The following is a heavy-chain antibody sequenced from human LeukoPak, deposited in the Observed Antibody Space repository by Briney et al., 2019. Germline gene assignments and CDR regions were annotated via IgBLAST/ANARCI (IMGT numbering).Heavy chain of an antibody. D-gene: IGHD6-6*01. CDR2: IYYSGST. Sequence: SETLSLTCTVSGGSISSYYWSWIRQPPGKGLEWIGYIYYSGSTNYNPSLKSRVTISVDTSKNQFSLKLSSVTAADTAVYYCASLSIAARPDAFDIWGQGTMVTVSS. CDR3: ASLSIAARPDAFDI. CDR1: GGSISSYY. V-gene: IGHV4-59*01. J-gene: IGHJ3*02.